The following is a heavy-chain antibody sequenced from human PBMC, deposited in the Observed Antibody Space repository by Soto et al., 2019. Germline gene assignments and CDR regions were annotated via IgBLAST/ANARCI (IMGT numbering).Heavy chain of an antibody. CDR3: AGPWNKQ. J-gene: IGHJ4*02. CDR1: GYTFTSYA. D-gene: IGHD1-1*01. CDR2: INAGNGNT. Sequence: ASVKVSCKASGYTFTSYAMHWVRQAPGQRLEWMGWINAGNGNTKYSQKFQGRVAMTRDTSISTAYMELSSLRDEDTAVYYCAGPWNKQWGQGTPVTVSS. V-gene: IGHV1-3*01.